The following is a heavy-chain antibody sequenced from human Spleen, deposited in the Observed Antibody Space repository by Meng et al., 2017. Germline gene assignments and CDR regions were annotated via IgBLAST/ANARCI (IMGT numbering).Heavy chain of an antibody. D-gene: IGHD6-19*01. CDR2: IYWDDDK. Sequence: QITLKESGPTLVKPTQTLTLTCTFSGFSLRTSGVGVGWIRQLPGKALEWLALIYWDDDKRYSPSLKSRLTITKDNSKNQVVLTMTNMDSVDTATYYCAHRAVAGSFEYFQHWGQGTLVTVSS. CDR3: AHRAVAGSFEYFQH. CDR1: GFSLRTSGVG. V-gene: IGHV2-5*02. J-gene: IGHJ1*01.